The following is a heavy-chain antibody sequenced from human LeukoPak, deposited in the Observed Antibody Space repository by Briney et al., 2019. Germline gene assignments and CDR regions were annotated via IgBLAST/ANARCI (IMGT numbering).Heavy chain of an antibody. Sequence: SVKVSCKASGGTFSSYAISWVRQAPGQGLEWMGGIIPIFGTANYAQKFQGRVTMTEDTSTDTAYMELSSLRSEDTAVYYCAPYSSSGMDVWGQGTTVTVSS. CDR3: APYSSSGMDV. V-gene: IGHV1-69*06. D-gene: IGHD6-13*01. CDR1: GGTFSSYA. CDR2: IIPIFGTA. J-gene: IGHJ6*02.